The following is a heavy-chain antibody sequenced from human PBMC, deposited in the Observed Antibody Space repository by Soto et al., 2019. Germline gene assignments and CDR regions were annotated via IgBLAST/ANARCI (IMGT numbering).Heavy chain of an antibody. CDR1: GFTFSSYA. CDR2: ISGSGGST. CDR3: AKDVHDDILTGYWDYYYYYGMDG. Sequence: GGSLRLSCAASGFTFSSYAMSWVRQAPGKGLEWVSAISGSGGSTYYADSVKGRFTISRDNSKNTLYLQMNSLRAEDTAVYYCAKDVHDDILTGYWDYYYYYGMDGWGQGTTVTVSS. V-gene: IGHV3-23*01. J-gene: IGHJ6*02. D-gene: IGHD3-9*01.